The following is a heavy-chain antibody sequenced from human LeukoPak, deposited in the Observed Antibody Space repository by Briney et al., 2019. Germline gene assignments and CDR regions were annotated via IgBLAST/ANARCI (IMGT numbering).Heavy chain of an antibody. D-gene: IGHD3-10*01. CDR3: AKLSLSGRSQSADY. CDR2: ISSSGSGDNT. CDR1: GVTLSTYA. V-gene: IGHV3-23*01. Sequence: PGGSLRLSCAASGVTLSTYAMSWARQAPGKGLEWVSGISSSGSGDNTYYADSVKGRFTISRDNSKNTLFLQMNSLRAEDTAVYYCAKLSLSGRSQSADYWGQGTLVTVSS. J-gene: IGHJ4*02.